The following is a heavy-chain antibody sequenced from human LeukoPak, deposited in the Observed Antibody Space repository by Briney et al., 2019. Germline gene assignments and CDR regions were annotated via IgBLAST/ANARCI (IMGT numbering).Heavy chain of an antibody. D-gene: IGHD6-13*01. V-gene: IGHV1-46*01. CDR3: ATNLAAAGHWVY. Sequence: ASVKVSCKASGYTFINQYIHWVRRAPGQGLEWMGIINPNGGTTSNAQKFQGRVTMTTDTSRNTVYMELSSLRSEDTAVYYCATNLAAAGHWVYWGQGTLVTVSS. J-gene: IGHJ4*02. CDR1: GYTFINQY. CDR2: INPNGGTT.